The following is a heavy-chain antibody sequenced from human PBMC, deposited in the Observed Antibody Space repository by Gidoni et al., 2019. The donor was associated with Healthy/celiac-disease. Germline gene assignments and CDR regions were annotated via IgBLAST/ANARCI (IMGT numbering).Heavy chain of an antibody. Sequence: EVQLVESGGGLVQPGGSLRLACAASGFTFSSYWMHWVGQAPGKGLVWVSRINSDGSSTSYADSVKGRFTISRDNAKNTLYLQMNSLRAEDTAVYDCARGPVVVVTDDAFDIWGQGTMVTVSS. CDR3: ARGPVVVVTDDAFDI. CDR1: GFTFSSYW. V-gene: IGHV3-74*01. CDR2: INSDGSST. D-gene: IGHD3-22*01. J-gene: IGHJ3*02.